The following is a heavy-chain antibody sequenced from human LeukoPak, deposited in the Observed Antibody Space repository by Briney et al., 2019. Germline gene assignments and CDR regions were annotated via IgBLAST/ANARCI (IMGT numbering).Heavy chain of an antibody. CDR2: ISFDGSNK. J-gene: IGHJ4*02. CDR3: ARGVGGGSSWYNF. CDR1: GFTFSNFA. D-gene: IGHD6-13*01. Sequence: PGGSLRLSCVASGFTFSNFAMHWVCQAPGKGLEWVTLISFDGSNKYYTDSVKGRFTVSRDNSKNTLYLQMNSLRAEDTAVYYCARGVGGGSSWYNFWGQGSLVTVSS. V-gene: IGHV3-30-3*01.